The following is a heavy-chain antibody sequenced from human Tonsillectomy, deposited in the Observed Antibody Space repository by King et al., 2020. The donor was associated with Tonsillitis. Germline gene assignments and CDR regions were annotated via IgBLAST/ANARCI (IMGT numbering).Heavy chain of an antibody. V-gene: IGHV3-11*06. J-gene: IGHJ4*02. CDR2: ISSSSSYT. D-gene: IGHD2-21*01. CDR3: ATYLVVAGVFDY. Sequence: VQLVESGGGLVKPGGSLRLSCAASGFTFSDYYMSWIRQAPGKGLEWVSYISSSSSYTNYADSVKGRFTISRDNAKNSLYLQMNILRAEDTAVYYCATYLVVAGVFDYWGQGTLFTVSS. CDR1: GFTFSDYY.